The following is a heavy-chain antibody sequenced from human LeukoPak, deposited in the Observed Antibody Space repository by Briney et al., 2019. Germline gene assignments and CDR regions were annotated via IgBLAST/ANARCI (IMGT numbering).Heavy chain of an antibody. D-gene: IGHD6-13*01. V-gene: IGHV1-2*02. J-gene: IGHJ3*02. CDR1: GYTFTSYY. CDR2: INPNSGGT. Sequence: ASVKVSCKASGYTFTSYYMHWVRQAPGQGLEWMGWINPNSGGTNYAQKFQGRVTMTRDTSISTAYMELSRLRSDDTAVYYCASRIAAAGTQHDAFDIWGQGTMVTVSS. CDR3: ASRIAAAGTQHDAFDI.